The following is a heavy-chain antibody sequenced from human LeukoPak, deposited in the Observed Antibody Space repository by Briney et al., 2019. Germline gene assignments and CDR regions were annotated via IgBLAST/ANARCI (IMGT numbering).Heavy chain of an antibody. Sequence: ASVKVSCKASGYTFTIYGISWVRQAPGQGVEWMGWISPNNGDTKYAQKLQGRVTMTTDTSTNTAYMELRSLTSDDTAVYFCAGDGCREVATITPNWFDPWGQGTLVTVSS. CDR2: ISPNNGDT. CDR3: AGDGCREVATITPNWFDP. J-gene: IGHJ5*02. CDR1: GYTFTIYG. V-gene: IGHV1-18*01. D-gene: IGHD5-24*01.